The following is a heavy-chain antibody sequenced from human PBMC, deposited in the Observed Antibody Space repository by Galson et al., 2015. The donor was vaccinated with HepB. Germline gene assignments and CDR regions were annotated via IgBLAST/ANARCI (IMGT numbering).Heavy chain of an antibody. CDR1: GYTFTSYD. J-gene: IGHJ4*02. D-gene: IGHD3-3*01. V-gene: IGHV1-8*01. Sequence: QSGAEVKKPGASVKVSCKASGYTFTSYDINWVRQATGQGLEWMGWMNPNSGNTGYAQKFQGRVTMTRNTSISTAYMELSSLRSEDTAVYYCARVPRITIFGVVIIGFDYWGQGTLVTVSS. CDR2: MNPNSGNT. CDR3: ARVPRITIFGVVIIGFDY.